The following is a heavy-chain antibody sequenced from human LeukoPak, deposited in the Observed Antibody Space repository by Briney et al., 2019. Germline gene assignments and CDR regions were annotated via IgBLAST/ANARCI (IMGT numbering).Heavy chain of an antibody. CDR1: GFTFSSYA. Sequence: GGSLRLSCAASGFTFSSYAMSWVRQAPGKGLEWVSAISGSGGNTYYADSVKGRFTISRDNSKNTLYLQMNTLRAEDTAVYYCATHYYDSSGYYSPDSWGQGTPVTVSS. D-gene: IGHD3-22*01. J-gene: IGHJ4*02. CDR2: ISGSGGNT. CDR3: ATHYYDSSGYYSPDS. V-gene: IGHV3-23*01.